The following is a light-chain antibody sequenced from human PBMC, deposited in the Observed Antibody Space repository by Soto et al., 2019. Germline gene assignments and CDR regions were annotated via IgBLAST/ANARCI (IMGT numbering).Light chain of an antibody. CDR1: HDITNY. Sequence: DIQMTQSPSSLSASIGDRITISCQASHDITNYLNWYQQKPGKAPKLLIYDASNLEAGVPSRFSGSGSGTDFTFTINDLQPEDIATYYCQQYNSLPTWTFGQGTKVEI. CDR3: QQYNSLPTWT. J-gene: IGKJ1*01. CDR2: DAS. V-gene: IGKV1-33*01.